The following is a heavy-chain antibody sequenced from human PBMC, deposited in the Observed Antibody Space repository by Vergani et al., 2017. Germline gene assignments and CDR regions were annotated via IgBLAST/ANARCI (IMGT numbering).Heavy chain of an antibody. V-gene: IGHV5-51*01. J-gene: IGHJ5*02. D-gene: IGHD3-22*01. CDR2: IYPGDSDT. CDR3: ARSHYDSSGYYSWFDP. Sequence: EVQLVQSGAEVKKPGESLKISCKGSGYSFTSYWIGWVRQMPGKGLEWMGIIYPGDSDTRYRPSFQGQVTISADKSISTAYLQWSSLKASDTAMYYGARSHYDSSGYYSWFDPWGQGTLVTVSS. CDR1: GYSFTSYW.